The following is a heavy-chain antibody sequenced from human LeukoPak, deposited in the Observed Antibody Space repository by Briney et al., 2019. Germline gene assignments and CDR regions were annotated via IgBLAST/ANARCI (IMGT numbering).Heavy chain of an antibody. J-gene: IGHJ5*02. CDR2: ISSSSTYI. V-gene: IGHV3-21*04. CDR1: AFIFSNYN. D-gene: IGHD5-12*01. Sequence: GGSLRLSCAASAFIFSNYNMNWVRQAPGKGLEWVSSISSSSTYIYYADSVKGRFTISRDNSKNTLYLQMNSLRAEDTAVYYCAKPPGLRRLDPWGQGTLVTVSS. CDR3: AKPPGLRRLDP.